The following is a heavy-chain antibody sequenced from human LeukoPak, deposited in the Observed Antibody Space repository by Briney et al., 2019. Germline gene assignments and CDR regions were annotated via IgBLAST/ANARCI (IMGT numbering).Heavy chain of an antibody. Sequence: PGRSLRLSCAASGFTFDDYAMHWVRQAPGKGLEWVSGISWNSGGIGYADSVKGRFTISRDNAKNSLYLQMNSLRAEDMALYYCAKGPVADSGYDLGGGYFDYWGQGTLVTVSS. CDR1: GFTFDDYA. J-gene: IGHJ4*02. V-gene: IGHV3-9*03. D-gene: IGHD5-12*01. CDR3: AKGPVADSGYDLGGGYFDY. CDR2: ISWNSGGI.